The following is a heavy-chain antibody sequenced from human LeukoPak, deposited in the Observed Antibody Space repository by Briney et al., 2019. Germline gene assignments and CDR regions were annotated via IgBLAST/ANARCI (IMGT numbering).Heavy chain of an antibody. D-gene: IGHD6-13*01. CDR3: ARIAAPGNRRLNF. CDR2: MNPNSGNT. Sequence: ASVKVSCKASGYTFTTYDINWVRQAAGQGLEWMGWMNPNSGNTGNAQKFQGRVTMTGNTSISTAYMELTSLTSEDTAVYFCARIAAPGNRRLNFWGQGTLVTVSS. V-gene: IGHV1-8*01. CDR1: GYTFTTYD. J-gene: IGHJ4*02.